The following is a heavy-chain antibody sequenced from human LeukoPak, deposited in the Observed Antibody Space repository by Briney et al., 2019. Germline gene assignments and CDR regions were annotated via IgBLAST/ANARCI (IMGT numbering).Heavy chain of an antibody. CDR2: ISGSDAGT. CDR1: GFNFSTYA. D-gene: IGHD2-15*01. J-gene: IGHJ4*02. CDR3: AKGYLGSCRRVICYPLDY. V-gene: IGHV3-23*01. Sequence: GGSLRLSCAASGFNFSTYAMSWVRQSPGKGLEWVSAISGSDAGTYYADSVKGRFTISRDNSKNTLYLQMNGLRAEDPATYYCAKGYLGSCRRVICYPLDYWGQGSLVTVSS.